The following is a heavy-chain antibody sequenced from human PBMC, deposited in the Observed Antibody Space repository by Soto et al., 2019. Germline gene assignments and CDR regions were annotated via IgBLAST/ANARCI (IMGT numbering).Heavy chain of an antibody. CDR2: IKQDGSEK. V-gene: IGHV3-7*01. CDR1: GFTFSSYW. Sequence: GGSLRLSCAASGFTFSSYWMSWVRQAPGKGLEWVANIKQDGSEKYYVDSVKGRFTISRDNAKNSLYLQMNSLRAEDTAVYYCARDNDYDFWSGLGAFDIWGQGTMVTVSS. CDR3: ARDNDYDFWSGLGAFDI. D-gene: IGHD3-3*01. J-gene: IGHJ3*02.